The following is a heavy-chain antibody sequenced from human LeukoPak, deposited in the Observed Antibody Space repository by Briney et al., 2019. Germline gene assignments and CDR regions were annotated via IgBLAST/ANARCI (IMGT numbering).Heavy chain of an antibody. Sequence: SETLSLTCTVSGGSISIYYWSWIRQPPGKGLEWIGYIYYSGSTNYNPSLKSRVTISVDTSKNQFSLKLSSVTAADTAVYYCARHAGPNYYDFWSGPDAFDIWGQGTMVTVSS. CDR3: ARHAGPNYYDFWSGPDAFDI. CDR2: IYYSGST. V-gene: IGHV4-59*08. CDR1: GGSISIYY. D-gene: IGHD3-3*01. J-gene: IGHJ3*02.